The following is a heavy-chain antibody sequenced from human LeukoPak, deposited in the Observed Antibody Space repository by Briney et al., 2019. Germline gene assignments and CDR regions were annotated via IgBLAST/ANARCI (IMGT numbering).Heavy chain of an antibody. CDR1: GGSISSGDYY. Sequence: PSQTLSLTCTVSGGSISSGDYYWSWIRQPPGKGLEWIGYIYYSGSTYYNPSLKSRVTISVDTSKNQFSLKLSSVTAADTAAYYCARVDFEAHYYDSSGPGCVALDIWGQGTMVTVSS. CDR2: IYYSGST. J-gene: IGHJ3*02. V-gene: IGHV4-30-4*08. CDR3: ARVDFEAHYYDSSGPGCVALDI. D-gene: IGHD3-22*01.